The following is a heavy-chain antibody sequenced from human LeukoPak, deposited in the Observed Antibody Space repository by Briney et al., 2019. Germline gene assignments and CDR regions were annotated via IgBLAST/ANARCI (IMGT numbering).Heavy chain of an antibody. CDR1: GFTFSSYA. CDR3: AKGITSHDFFSRGD. D-gene: IGHD3-10*01. J-gene: IGHJ4*02. V-gene: IGHV3-30-3*01. Sequence: EGSLRLSCAASGFTFSSYAMHWVRQAPGKGLEWVAVISYDGSNKYYADSVKGRFTISRDNSKNTLYLQVNSLRAEDTAIYYCAKGITSHDFFSRGDWGQGTLVTVSS. CDR2: ISYDGSNK.